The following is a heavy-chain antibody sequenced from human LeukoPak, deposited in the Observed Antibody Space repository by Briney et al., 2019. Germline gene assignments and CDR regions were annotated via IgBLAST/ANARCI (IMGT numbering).Heavy chain of an antibody. Sequence: PSETLSLTCTVSGDSINSLDLWSWVRQPPGKGLEWIGEMYLSGTTHSNPSVKSRVTISIDKSKNRFFLNLSSVTAADTAVYYCAGLVGRYSSGLYYYYFDYWGQGTLATVSS. CDR3: AGLVGRYSSGLYYYYFDY. D-gene: IGHD3-22*01. J-gene: IGHJ4*02. CDR1: GDSINSLDL. CDR2: MYLSGTT. V-gene: IGHV4-4*02.